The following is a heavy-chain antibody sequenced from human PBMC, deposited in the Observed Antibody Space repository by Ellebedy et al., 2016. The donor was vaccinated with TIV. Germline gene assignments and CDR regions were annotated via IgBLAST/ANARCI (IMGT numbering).Heavy chain of an antibody. J-gene: IGHJ3*02. V-gene: IGHV4-30-2*01. CDR1: GGSISSGGYS. CDR3: ARGPGYYDSSGYYSRYHAFDI. CDR2: IYHSGST. D-gene: IGHD3-22*01. Sequence: SETLSLXXAVSGGSISSGGYSWSWIRQPPGKGLEWIGYIYHSGSTYYNPSLKSRVTISVDRSKNQFSLKLSSVTAADTAVYYCARGPGYYDSSGYYSRYHAFDIWGQGTMVTVSS.